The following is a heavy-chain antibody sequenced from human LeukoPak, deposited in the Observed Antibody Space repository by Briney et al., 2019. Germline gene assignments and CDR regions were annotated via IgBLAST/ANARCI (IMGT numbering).Heavy chain of an antibody. D-gene: IGHD6-6*01. CDR1: GYTLTELP. Sequence: GASVKVSCKVSGYTLTELPMHWVRQAPGKGLEWMGGFDPEDGETIYAQKFQGRVTMTTDTSTSTAYMELRSLRSDDTAVYYCARGSVAARGLFGYWGQGTLVTVSS. CDR3: ARGSVAARGLFGY. CDR2: FDPEDGET. V-gene: IGHV1-24*01. J-gene: IGHJ4*02.